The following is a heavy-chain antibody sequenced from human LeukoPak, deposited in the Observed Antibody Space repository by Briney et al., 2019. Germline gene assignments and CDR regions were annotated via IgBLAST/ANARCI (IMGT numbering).Heavy chain of an antibody. CDR2: IIPILGIA. J-gene: IGHJ4*02. Sequence: SVKVSCKASGGTFSSYAISWVRQAPGQGLEWMGRIIPILGIANYAQKFQGRVTITADKSTSTAYMELSSLRSDDTAVYYCARGGIAARPLNYWGQGTLVTVSS. CDR3: ARGGIAARPLNY. CDR1: GGTFSSYA. V-gene: IGHV1-69*04. D-gene: IGHD6-6*01.